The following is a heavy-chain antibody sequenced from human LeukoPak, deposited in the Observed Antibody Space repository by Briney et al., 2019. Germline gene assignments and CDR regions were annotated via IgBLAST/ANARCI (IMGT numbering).Heavy chain of an antibody. V-gene: IGHV1-69*13. CDR1: GGTFSSYA. J-gene: IGHJ4*02. CDR3: ASPTTGSTYYFDY. Sequence: SVKVSCKASGGTFSSYAISWARQAPGQGLEWMGGIIPIFGTANYAQKFQGRVTVTADESTSTAYMELSSLRSEDTAVYYCASPTTGSTYYFDYWDQGTLVTVSS. CDR2: IIPIFGTA. D-gene: IGHD3-9*01.